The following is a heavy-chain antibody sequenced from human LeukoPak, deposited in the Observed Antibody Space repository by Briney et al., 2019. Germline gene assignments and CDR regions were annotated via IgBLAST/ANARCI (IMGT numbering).Heavy chain of an antibody. V-gene: IGHV3-23*01. CDR3: AKERWQLWSQFDY. J-gene: IGHJ4*02. CDR2: ISGTGRST. CDR1: GFTFSSYA. Sequence: RGSLRLSCAAPGFTFSSYALSWVRQAPGKGLEWVSAISGTGRSTYYADSVKGRFTISRDNSKNTPYLQMNSLRAEDTAVYYCAKERWQLWSQFDYWGQGTLVTVSS. D-gene: IGHD5-18*01.